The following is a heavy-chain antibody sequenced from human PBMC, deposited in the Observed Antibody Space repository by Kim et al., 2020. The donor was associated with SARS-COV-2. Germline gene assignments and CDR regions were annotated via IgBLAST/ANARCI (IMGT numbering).Heavy chain of an antibody. J-gene: IGHJ6*02. V-gene: IGHV1-3*01. CDR1: GYTFISYA. Sequence: ASVKVSCKASGYTFISYAMHWVRQAPGQRLEWMGWINAGNGNTKYSQKFQGRVTITRDTSASTAYMELSSLRSEDTAVYYCARGVYYGSGSYPYYYYGMDVWCQGTTVTVSS. CDR3: ARGVYYGSGSYPYYYYGMDV. D-gene: IGHD3-10*01. CDR2: INAGNGNT.